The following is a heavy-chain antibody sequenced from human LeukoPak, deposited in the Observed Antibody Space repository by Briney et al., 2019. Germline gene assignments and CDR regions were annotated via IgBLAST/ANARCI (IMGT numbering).Heavy chain of an antibody. J-gene: IGHJ6*02. Sequence: ASVEVSCKASGYTFTSYGISWVRQAPGQGLEWMGWISAYNGNTNYAQKLQGRVTMTTDTSTSTAYMELRSLRSDDTAVYYCARDQEQWPDYYYYGMDVWGQGTTVTVSS. CDR3: ARDQEQWPDYYYYGMDV. CDR1: GYTFTSYG. CDR2: ISAYNGNT. V-gene: IGHV1-18*01. D-gene: IGHD6-19*01.